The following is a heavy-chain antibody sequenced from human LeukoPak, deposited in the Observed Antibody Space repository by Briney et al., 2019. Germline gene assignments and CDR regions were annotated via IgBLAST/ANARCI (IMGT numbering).Heavy chain of an antibody. V-gene: IGHV1-18*01. CDR3: ARGSSGYCSSTSCYPGSFDP. D-gene: IGHD2-2*01. CDR2: ISAYNGNT. J-gene: IGHJ5*02. Sequence: GASVKVSCKASGYTFTSYGISWVRQAPGQGLEWMGWISAYNGNTNYAQKLQGRVTMTTDTSTSTAYMELRSLRSDDTAVYYCARGSSGYCSSTSCYPGSFDPWGQGTLVTVSS. CDR1: GYTFTSYG.